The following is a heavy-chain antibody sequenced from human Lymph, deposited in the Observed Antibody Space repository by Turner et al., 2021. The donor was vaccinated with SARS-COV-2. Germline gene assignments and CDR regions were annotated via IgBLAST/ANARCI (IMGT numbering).Heavy chain of an antibody. V-gene: IGHV3-21*01. D-gene: IGHD4-17*01. CDR2: ISSSSSYI. CDR3: ARDIPTTADYFDY. CDR1: AFTFSTYS. J-gene: IGHJ4*02. Sequence: EVLLVESGGGLVKPGGSLILSCAASAFTFSTYSMNWVRQAPGKGLEWISSISSSSSYIYYADSVKGRLTISRDDAKNSLYLQMNSLRAEDTAVYYCARDIPTTADYFDYWGQGTLVTVSS.